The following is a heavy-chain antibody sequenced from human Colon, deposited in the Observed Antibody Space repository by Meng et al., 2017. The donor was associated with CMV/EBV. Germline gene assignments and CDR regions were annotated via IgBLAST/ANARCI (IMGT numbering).Heavy chain of an antibody. CDR3: ARGSYCSSTSCYHYFDY. Sequence: SETLSLTCNVSGSAISTTSFYWGWIRQSPGRGLEWIGSVYYNGNTYYKSSLKGRFTISVDTPQNQFSLKLSSVTAADTAVYYCARGSYCSSTSCYHYFDYWGQGTLVTVSS. CDR2: VYYNGNT. D-gene: IGHD2-2*01. V-gene: IGHV4-39*01. CDR1: GSAISTTSFY. J-gene: IGHJ4*02.